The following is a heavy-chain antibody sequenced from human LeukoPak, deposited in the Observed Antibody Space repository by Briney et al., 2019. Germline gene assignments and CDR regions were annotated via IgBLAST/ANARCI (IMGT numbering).Heavy chain of an antibody. Sequence: GGSLRLSCAASGFTFSGSAMHWFRQASGKGLEWVGRIRSKANSYATAYAASVKGRFTISRDDSKNTAYLQMNSLKTEDTAVYYCGKNYDFWSGLGYMDVWGKGTTVTVSS. D-gene: IGHD3-3*01. V-gene: IGHV3-73*01. CDR2: IRSKANSYAT. CDR1: GFTFSGSA. J-gene: IGHJ6*03. CDR3: GKNYDFWSGLGYMDV.